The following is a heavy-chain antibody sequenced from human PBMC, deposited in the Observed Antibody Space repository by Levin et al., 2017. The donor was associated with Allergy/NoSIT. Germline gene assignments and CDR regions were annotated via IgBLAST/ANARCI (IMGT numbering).Heavy chain of an antibody. CDR3: ASVEMGVSGYYYFDY. J-gene: IGHJ4*02. V-gene: IGHV4-59*08. CDR2: IYYSGST. CDR1: GGSISSYY. Sequence: SETLSLTCTVSGGSISSYYWSWIRQPPGKGLEWIGYIYYSGSTNYNPSLKSRVTISVDTSKNQFSLKLSSVTAADTAVYYCASVEMGVSGYYYFDYWGQGTLVTVSS. D-gene: IGHD3-22*01.